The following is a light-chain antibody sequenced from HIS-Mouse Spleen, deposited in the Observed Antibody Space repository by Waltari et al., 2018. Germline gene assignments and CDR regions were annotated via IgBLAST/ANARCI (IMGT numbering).Light chain of an antibody. Sequence: QSALTQPASVSGSPGQSITISCTGTSSDVGGYNYVSWYQQHPGKAPKLMSYDVSNRPSGVSTRFSGSKSGNTASLTISGLQAEDEADYYCSSYTSSSTQVFGGGTKLTVL. CDR2: DVS. V-gene: IGLV2-14*03. CDR1: SSDVGGYNY. J-gene: IGLJ3*02. CDR3: SSYTSSSTQV.